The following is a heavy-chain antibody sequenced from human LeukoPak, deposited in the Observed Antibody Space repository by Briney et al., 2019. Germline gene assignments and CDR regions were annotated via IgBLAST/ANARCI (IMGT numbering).Heavy chain of an antibody. CDR2: IYSGGST. J-gene: IGHJ4*02. D-gene: IGHD3-10*01. V-gene: IGHV3-66*01. Sequence: GGSLRLSCTASGFTFGDYAMSWVRQAPGKGLEWVSVIYSGGSTYYADSVKGRFTISRDNSKNTLYLQMNSLRAEDTAVYYCARGTNYYGPFDYWGQGTLVTVSS. CDR3: ARGTNYYGPFDY. CDR1: GFTFGDYA.